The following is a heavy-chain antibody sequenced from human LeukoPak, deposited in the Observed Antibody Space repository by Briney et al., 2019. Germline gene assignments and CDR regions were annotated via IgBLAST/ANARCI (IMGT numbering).Heavy chain of an antibody. Sequence: PSETLSLTCTVSGGSISSSSYYWGWIRQPPGKGLEWIGSIYYSGSTYYNPSLKSRVTISVDTSKNQFSLKLSSVTAAATALYYCARPRCGGDCYDNWFDPWGQGTLVTVSS. CDR2: IYYSGST. V-gene: IGHV4-39*01. J-gene: IGHJ5*02. D-gene: IGHD2-21*02. CDR3: ARPRCGGDCYDNWFDP. CDR1: GGSISSSSYY.